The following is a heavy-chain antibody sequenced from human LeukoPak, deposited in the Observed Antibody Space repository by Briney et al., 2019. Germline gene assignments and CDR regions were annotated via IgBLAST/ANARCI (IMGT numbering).Heavy chain of an antibody. CDR3: ARHRDYYDT. Sequence: SETRSLTCTVSGASINNNFWTWIRQPPGKGLEWIGYIYSSGSANYNPSLKSRVIISRDTSKNQISLNLTSVTAADTALYFCARHRDYYDTWGHGTLVTVSS. J-gene: IGHJ4*01. V-gene: IGHV4-59*08. D-gene: IGHD3-22*01. CDR1: GASINNNF. CDR2: IYSSGSA.